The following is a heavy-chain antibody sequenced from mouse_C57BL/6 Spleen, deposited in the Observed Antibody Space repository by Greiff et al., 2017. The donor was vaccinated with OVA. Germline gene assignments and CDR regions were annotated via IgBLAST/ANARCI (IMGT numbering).Heavy chain of an antibody. D-gene: IGHD1-1*01. V-gene: IGHV5-17*01. CDR2: ISSGSSTI. J-gene: IGHJ4*01. CDR3: ASAVVAHFDY. CDR1: GFTISDYG. Sequence: EVKLVESGGGLVKPGGSLKLSCAASGFTISDYGMHWVRQAPEKGLEWVAYISSGSSTIYYADTVKGRFTISRDNAKNTLFLQMTSLRSEDTAMYYCASAVVAHFDYWGQGTSVTVSS.